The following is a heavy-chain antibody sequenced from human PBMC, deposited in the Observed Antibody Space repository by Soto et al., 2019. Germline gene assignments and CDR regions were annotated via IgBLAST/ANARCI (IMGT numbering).Heavy chain of an antibody. CDR2: ISPYNGRT. J-gene: IGHJ6*03. CDR1: GYSFTSYG. D-gene: IGHD5-18*01. Sequence: ASVKVSCTASGYSFTSYGIGWVRQVPGQGPEWMGWISPYNGRTNYAQSVKGRVVMTTDISTNTVYLELRSLRSDDSAIYYCGRGRTASYAMDGRGKGNKVTVSS. CDR3: GRGRTASYAMDG. V-gene: IGHV1-18*01.